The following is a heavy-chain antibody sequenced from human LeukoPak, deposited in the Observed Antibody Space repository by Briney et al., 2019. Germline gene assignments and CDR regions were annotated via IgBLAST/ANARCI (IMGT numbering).Heavy chain of an antibody. CDR1: GYTFTDYY. Sequence: ASVKISCKVSGYTFTDYYMHWVQQAPGKGLEWMGLVDPEDGETIYAEKFQGRVTITADTSTDTAYMELSSLRSEDTAVYYCAGMTRSFLMVTNHYFDYWGQGTLVTVSS. V-gene: IGHV1-69-2*01. D-gene: IGHD2-21*02. CDR3: AGMTRSFLMVTNHYFDY. CDR2: VDPEDGET. J-gene: IGHJ4*02.